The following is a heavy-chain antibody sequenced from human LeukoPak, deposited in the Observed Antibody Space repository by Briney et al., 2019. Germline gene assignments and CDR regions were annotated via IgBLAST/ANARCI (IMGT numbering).Heavy chain of an antibody. J-gene: IGHJ4*02. V-gene: IGHV5-51*01. Sequence: PGESLKISCKGSGYSFTTYWIAWVRQMPGKGLECMGIIFPDDSDTRYSPSFQGQVTISADKSISTAYLQWSSLKASDTAMYYCARHDSYGDYVDYWGQGTLVTVSS. D-gene: IGHD4-17*01. CDR3: ARHDSYGDYVDY. CDR1: GYSFTTYW. CDR2: IFPDDSDT.